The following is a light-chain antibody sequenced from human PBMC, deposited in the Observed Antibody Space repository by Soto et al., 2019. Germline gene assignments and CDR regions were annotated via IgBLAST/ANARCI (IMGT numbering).Light chain of an antibody. J-gene: IGKJ1*01. CDR1: QSVSGW. CDR2: DAS. CDR3: QQSYSIPVT. V-gene: IGKV1-5*01. Sequence: EIHITQSPSTLSASVGDTVTVTCRASQSVSGWLAWYQQKPGKAPKLLIYDASILESGVPSRFSGSGSGTDFTLTISSLQPEDFATYYCQQSYSIPVTFGQGTKVDIK.